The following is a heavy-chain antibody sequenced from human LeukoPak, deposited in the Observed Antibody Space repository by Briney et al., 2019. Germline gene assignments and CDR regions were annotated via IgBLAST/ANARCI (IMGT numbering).Heavy chain of an antibody. CDR3: AKDTPRQQLGNYYGMDV. CDR1: GFTFDDYT. D-gene: IGHD6-13*01. V-gene: IGHV3-43*01. Sequence: PGGSLRLSCAASGFTFDDYTMHWVRQAPGKGLEWVSLISWDGGSTYYADSVKGRFTISRDNSKNSLYLQMNSLRTEDTALYYCAKDTPRQQLGNYYGMDVWGQGTTVTVSS. J-gene: IGHJ6*02. CDR2: ISWDGGST.